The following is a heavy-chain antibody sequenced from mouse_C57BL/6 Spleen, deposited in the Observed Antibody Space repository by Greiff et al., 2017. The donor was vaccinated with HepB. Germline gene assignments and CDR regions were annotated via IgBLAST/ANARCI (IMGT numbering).Heavy chain of an antibody. D-gene: IGHD3-2*02. CDR1: GYTSTSYW. Sequence: QVQLQQPGAELVMPGASVKLSCKASGYTSTSYWMHWVKQRPGQGLEWIGEIDPSDSYTNYNQKFKGKSTLTVDKSSSTAYMQLSSLTSEDSAVYYCARKAQVPDYWGQGTTLTVSS. CDR2: IDPSDSYT. CDR3: ARKAQVPDY. J-gene: IGHJ2*01. V-gene: IGHV1-69*01.